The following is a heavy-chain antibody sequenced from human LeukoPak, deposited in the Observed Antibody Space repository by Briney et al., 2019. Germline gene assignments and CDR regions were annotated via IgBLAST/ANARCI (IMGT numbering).Heavy chain of an antibody. D-gene: IGHD4-17*01. CDR2: IYSGGTT. CDR1: GFTVSSNY. V-gene: IGHV3-53*01. CDR3: ARGPVTRFEI. Sequence: GASLRLSCAASGFTVSSNYMSWVRQAPGKGLEWVSVIYSGGTTYYADSVKGRFTISRDNSNNTLYLQMNSLRAEDTAVYYCARGPVTRFEIWGQGTMVTVSS. J-gene: IGHJ3*02.